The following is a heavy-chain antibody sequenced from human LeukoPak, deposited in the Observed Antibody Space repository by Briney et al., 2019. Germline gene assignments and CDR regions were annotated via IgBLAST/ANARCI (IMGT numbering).Heavy chain of an antibody. J-gene: IGHJ4*02. Sequence: GGSLRLSCAASGFTFSSYSMNWVRQAPGKGLEWVSSISSSSSYIYYADSVKGRFTISRDNSKNTLYLQMNSLRAEDTAVYYCAKAFPPKTSAVAGTSFDYWGQGTLVTVSS. CDR2: ISSSSSYI. CDR3: AKAFPPKTSAVAGTSFDY. D-gene: IGHD6-19*01. CDR1: GFTFSSYS. V-gene: IGHV3-21*04.